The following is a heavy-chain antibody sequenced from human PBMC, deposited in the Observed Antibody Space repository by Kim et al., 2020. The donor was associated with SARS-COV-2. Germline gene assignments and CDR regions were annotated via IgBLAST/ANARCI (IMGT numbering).Heavy chain of an antibody. CDR1: GGSISSGGYY. CDR2: IYYSGST. V-gene: IGHV4-31*03. Sequence: SETLSLTCTVSGGSISSGGYYWSWIRQHPGKGLEWIGYIYYSGSTYYNPSLKSRVTISVDTSKNQFSLKLSSVTAADTAVYYCARDYLGYCSSTSCYRGYGMDVWGQGTTVTVSS. CDR3: ARDYLGYCSSTSCYRGYGMDV. J-gene: IGHJ6*02. D-gene: IGHD2-2*02.